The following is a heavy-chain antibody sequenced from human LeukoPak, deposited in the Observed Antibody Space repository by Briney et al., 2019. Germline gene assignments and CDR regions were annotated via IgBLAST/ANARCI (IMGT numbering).Heavy chain of an antibody. V-gene: IGHV3-7*03. D-gene: IGHD5-24*01. J-gene: IGHJ4*02. CDR3: ARGGAKRWLQFEKFDY. CDR1: GFTFSSYW. CDR2: IKQDGSER. Sequence: GGSLRLSCAASGFTFSSYWMSWVRQAPGKGLEWVANIKQDGSERYYVDSVKGRFTISRDNAKKSLFLQMNSLRAEDTAVYYCARGGAKRWLQFEKFDYWGQGTLVTVSS.